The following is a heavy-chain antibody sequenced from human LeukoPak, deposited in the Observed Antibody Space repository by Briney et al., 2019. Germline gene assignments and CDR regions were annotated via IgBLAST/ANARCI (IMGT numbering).Heavy chain of an antibody. CDR2: ISWNSGSI. Sequence: GGSLRLSCAASGFTFDDYAMHWVRQAPGKGLEWVSGISWNSGSIGYADSVKGRFTISKDNAKNSLYLQMNSLRAEDTALYYCATEEYSSSSVSWGQGTLVTVSS. CDR1: GFTFDDYA. V-gene: IGHV3-9*01. CDR3: ATEEYSSSSVS. J-gene: IGHJ5*02. D-gene: IGHD6-13*01.